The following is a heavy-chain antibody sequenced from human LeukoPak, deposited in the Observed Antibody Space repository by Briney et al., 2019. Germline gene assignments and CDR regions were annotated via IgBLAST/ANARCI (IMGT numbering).Heavy chain of an antibody. Sequence: SETLPLTCTVSGGSISSSSYYWGWIRQPPGKGLEWIGSIYYSGSTYYNPSLKSRVTISVDTSKNQFSLKLSSVTAADTAVYYCARDGRLRPFDYWGQGTLVTVSS. CDR1: GGSISSSSYY. D-gene: IGHD5-12*01. J-gene: IGHJ4*02. V-gene: IGHV4-39*07. CDR2: IYYSGST. CDR3: ARDGRLRPFDY.